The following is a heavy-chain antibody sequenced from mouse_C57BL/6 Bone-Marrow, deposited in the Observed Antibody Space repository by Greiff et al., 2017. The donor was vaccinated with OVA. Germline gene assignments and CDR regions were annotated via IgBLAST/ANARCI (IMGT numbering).Heavy chain of an antibody. Sequence: EVQLQQSGAELVRPGASVKLSCTASGFNIKDDYMPWVQQRPEQGLEWIGWIDPENGDTEYASKFQGKATITADTSSNTAYLQLSSLTSEDTAVYYCTTGDYGNFAYWGQGTLVTVSA. CDR1: GFNIKDDY. J-gene: IGHJ3*01. V-gene: IGHV14-4*01. D-gene: IGHD2-1*01. CDR3: TTGDYGNFAY. CDR2: IDPENGDT.